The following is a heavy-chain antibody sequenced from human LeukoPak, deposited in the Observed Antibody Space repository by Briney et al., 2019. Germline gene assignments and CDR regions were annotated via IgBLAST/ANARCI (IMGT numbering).Heavy chain of an antibody. Sequence: GGSLRLSCAASGFTFDGYGMSWVRQAPGKGLVWVSRINEDGSTTNHADSVKGRFTISRDNVKNTLYMEMNSLRAEDTAVYYCVRDLGGRSGHWGQGTLVTVSS. CDR1: GFTFDGYG. CDR3: VRDLGGRSGH. D-gene: IGHD1-26*01. CDR2: INEDGSTT. J-gene: IGHJ4*02. V-gene: IGHV3-74*01.